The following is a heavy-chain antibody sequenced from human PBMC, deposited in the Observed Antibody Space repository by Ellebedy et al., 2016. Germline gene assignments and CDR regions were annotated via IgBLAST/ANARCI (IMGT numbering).Heavy chain of an antibody. CDR3: ARERVVRGVIVHYYGMDV. CDR1: DFTFSAYY. Sequence: GGSLRLXXLASDFTFSAYYMSWVRQAPGKGLEWVANINQDGSEKYYADSVKGRFTISRDNSKNTLYLQMNSLRAEDTAVYYCARERVVRGVIVHYYGMDVWGQGTTVTVSS. CDR2: INQDGSEK. J-gene: IGHJ6*02. V-gene: IGHV3-7*01. D-gene: IGHD3-10*01.